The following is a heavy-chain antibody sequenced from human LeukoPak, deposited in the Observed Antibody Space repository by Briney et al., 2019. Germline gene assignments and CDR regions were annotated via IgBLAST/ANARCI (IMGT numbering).Heavy chain of an antibody. CDR1: GFIFSKYT. V-gene: IGHV3-23*01. CDR3: AKTNYFDSSGDKPYTTHFDY. CDR2: IGGSGGKT. Sequence: GGSLRLSCAASGFIFSKYTMSWVRQAPGKGLEWVSAIGGSGGKTFYAESVKGRFTISRDISKNTLFLQMDSLRAEDTAIYYCAKTNYFDSSGDKPYTTHFDYWGQGTLVTVSS. D-gene: IGHD3-22*01. J-gene: IGHJ4*02.